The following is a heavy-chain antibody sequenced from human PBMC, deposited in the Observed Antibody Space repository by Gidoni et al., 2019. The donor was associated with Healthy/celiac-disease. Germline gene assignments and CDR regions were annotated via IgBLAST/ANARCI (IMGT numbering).Heavy chain of an antibody. CDR3: ARAKATYYYDSSGYGLDY. V-gene: IGHV3-21*01. Sequence: EVQLVESGGGLVKPGGSVRLSCAASGFSFSRYRMNWVRQAPGNGLEWVSSISSSSSYIYYADSVKGRFTISRDNAKNSLYLQMNSLRAEDTAVYYCARAKATYYYDSSGYGLDYWGQGTLVTVSS. CDR2: ISSSSSYI. J-gene: IGHJ4*02. D-gene: IGHD3-22*01. CDR1: GFSFSRYR.